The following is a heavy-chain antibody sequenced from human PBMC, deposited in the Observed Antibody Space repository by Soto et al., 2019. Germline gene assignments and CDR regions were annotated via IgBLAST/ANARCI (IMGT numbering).Heavy chain of an antibody. V-gene: IGHV1-69*13. Sequence: SVKVSCKASGGTFSSYAISWMRQAPGQGLEWMGGIIPIFGTANYAQKFQGRVTITADESTSTAYMELSSLRSEDTAVYYCASVIAAAGYYYYYGMDVWGQGTTVTVSS. CDR3: ASVIAAAGYYYYYGMDV. J-gene: IGHJ6*02. CDR2: IIPIFGTA. CDR1: GGTFSSYA. D-gene: IGHD6-13*01.